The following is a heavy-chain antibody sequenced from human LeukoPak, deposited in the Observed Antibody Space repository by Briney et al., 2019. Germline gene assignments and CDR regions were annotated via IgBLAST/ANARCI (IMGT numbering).Heavy chain of an antibody. V-gene: IGHV3-7*01. D-gene: IGHD2-21*02. J-gene: IGHJ2*01. CDR3: ASPGTCGGDCPPYWYFDL. CDR1: GFTFSAYW. Sequence: GGSLRLSCAASGFTFSAYWMSWVRQAPGKGLEWVANIKQDGSDKYYVDSVKGRFTISRDNAKNSLYLQMNSLRAEDTAVYYCASPGTCGGDCPPYWYFDLWGRGTLVTVSS. CDR2: IKQDGSDK.